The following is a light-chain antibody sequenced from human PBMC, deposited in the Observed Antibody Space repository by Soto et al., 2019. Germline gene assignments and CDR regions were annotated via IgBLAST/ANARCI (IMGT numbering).Light chain of an antibody. CDR3: QQYSVCSA. Sequence: DIQMTQSPSALSASVGDSVTITCRASQSIGSWLAWYQQKPGKVPKLLIYKASSLESGVPSRFSGSGSGTEFPLSIRTLQPDDFATYYCQQYSVCSAFGPGTKVDIK. CDR1: QSIGSW. V-gene: IGKV1-5*03. CDR2: KAS. J-gene: IGKJ3*01.